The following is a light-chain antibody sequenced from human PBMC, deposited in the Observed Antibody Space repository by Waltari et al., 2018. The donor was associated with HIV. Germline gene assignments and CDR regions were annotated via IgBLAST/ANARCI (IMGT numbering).Light chain of an antibody. CDR1: SSDVGGYDY. V-gene: IGLV2-8*01. CDR2: EVN. J-gene: IGLJ3*02. Sequence: QSALTQAPSASGSPGQSVTISCTGTSSDVGGYDYVSWYQQHPGRAPKLIIYEVNKRPSGVPDRFSGSKSGNTASLTVSGLQADDEADYYCGSYAGSSNLGLFGGGTKLTVL. CDR3: GSYAGSSNLGL.